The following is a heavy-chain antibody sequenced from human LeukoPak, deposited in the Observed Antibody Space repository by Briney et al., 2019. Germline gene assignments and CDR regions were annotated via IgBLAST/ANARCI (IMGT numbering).Heavy chain of an antibody. CDR3: ARRRSGRKKYYFDY. V-gene: IGHV4-4*07. CDR1: GGSISSYY. J-gene: IGHJ4*02. D-gene: IGHD3-10*01. CDR2: IYTSGST. Sequence: SETLSLTCTVSGGSISSYYWSWIRQPAGKGLEWIGRIYTSGSTNYNPSLKSRVTMSVDTSKNQFSLKLSSVTAADTAVYYCARRRSGRKKYYFDYWGQGTLVTVSS.